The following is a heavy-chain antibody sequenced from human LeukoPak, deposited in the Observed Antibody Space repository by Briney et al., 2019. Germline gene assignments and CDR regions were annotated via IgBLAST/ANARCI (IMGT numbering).Heavy chain of an antibody. CDR2: IHYSGTI. Sequence: SETLSLTCSVSGASISAYYWSWIRQPPGKGLEWIGYIHYSGTINYNPSLMSRVTISVDSSKNQLSLRLSSVTAADTAVYFCARGHKGLEVWGQGATVTVSS. CDR3: ARGHKGLEV. CDR1: GASISAYY. V-gene: IGHV4-59*01. J-gene: IGHJ6*02.